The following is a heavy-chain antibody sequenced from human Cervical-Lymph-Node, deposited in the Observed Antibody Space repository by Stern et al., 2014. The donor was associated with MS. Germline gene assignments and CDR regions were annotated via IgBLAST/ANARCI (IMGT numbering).Heavy chain of an antibody. CDR1: GFSLSTTGMC. J-gene: IGHJ4*02. V-gene: IGHV2-70*01. CDR3: VRAREGYYFDY. CDR2: LDWDGDK. D-gene: IGHD2-21*01. Sequence: QVTLMESGPALVKPTQTLTLTCTFSGFSLSTTGMCLSWIRQPPGKALEWLALLDWDGDKYYSTALKTRLTISKDPSKNQVVLTMTNMAPLDTATYFCVRAREGYYFDYWGQGIPVTVSS.